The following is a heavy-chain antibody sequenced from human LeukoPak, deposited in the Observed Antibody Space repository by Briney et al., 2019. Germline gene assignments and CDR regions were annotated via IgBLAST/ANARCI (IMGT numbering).Heavy chain of an antibody. D-gene: IGHD6-19*01. CDR2: IYYSGST. Sequence: SETLSLTCTVSGGSINTYFWSWIRQPPGKGLEWIGYIYYSGSTNYNPSLKSRVTISVDTSKNQFSLKPSSVTAADTAVYYCARGVTSGWYGDFQHWGQGTLVTVSS. CDR3: ARGVTSGWYGDFQH. CDR1: GGSINTYF. V-gene: IGHV4-59*01. J-gene: IGHJ1*01.